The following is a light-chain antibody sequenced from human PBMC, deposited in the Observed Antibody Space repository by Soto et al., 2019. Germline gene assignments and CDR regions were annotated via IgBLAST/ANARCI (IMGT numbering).Light chain of an antibody. Sequence: QSALTQPPSVSGAPGQRVTISCTGSSSNIGAGYDVHWYQQLPGTAPKLLIYGYNNRPSGVPDRFSGSKSGTSASLAITGLQAEDEADYYCQSYDSSLSGYVVFGGGTKLTVL. CDR3: QSYDSSLSGYVV. V-gene: IGLV1-40*01. J-gene: IGLJ2*01. CDR1: SSNIGAGYD. CDR2: GYN.